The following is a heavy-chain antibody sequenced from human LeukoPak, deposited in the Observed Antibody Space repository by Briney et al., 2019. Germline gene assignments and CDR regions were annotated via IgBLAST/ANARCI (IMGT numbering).Heavy chain of an antibody. D-gene: IGHD6-13*01. CDR2: ISPNSAGT. Sequence: ASVKASCKASGYTFTAFKIHWVRQAPGQGLEWMGWISPNSAGTDYALKFQGRVTMTRDTSISTAYMELSRLRSDDTAVYYCARDAFMGSSSRYYYGMDVWGQGTTVTVSS. V-gene: IGHV1-2*02. CDR3: ARDAFMGSSSRYYYGMDV. J-gene: IGHJ6*02. CDR1: GYTFTAFK.